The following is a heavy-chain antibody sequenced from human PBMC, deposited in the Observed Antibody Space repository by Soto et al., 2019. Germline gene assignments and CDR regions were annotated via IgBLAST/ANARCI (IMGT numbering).Heavy chain of an antibody. CDR2: INSDGSST. Sequence: EVQLVESGGGLVQPGGSLRLSCAASGFTFSSYWMHWVRQAPGKGLVWVSCINSDGSSTSYADSVKGRFTISRDNAKNTLYLQMNSLRAEDTAVYYCVRTSLVVAAATREDYWGRGTLVTVSS. CDR3: VRTSLVVAAATREDY. J-gene: IGHJ4*02. V-gene: IGHV3-74*01. D-gene: IGHD2-15*01. CDR1: GFTFSSYW.